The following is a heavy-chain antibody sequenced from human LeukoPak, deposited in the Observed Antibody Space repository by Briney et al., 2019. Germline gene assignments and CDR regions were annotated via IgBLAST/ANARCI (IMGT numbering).Heavy chain of an antibody. D-gene: IGHD5-12*01. J-gene: IGHJ6*03. CDR2: ISAYNGNT. Sequence: GASVKVSCKASGYTFTSYAISWVRQAPGQGLEWMGWISAYNGNTNYAQKLQGRVTMTTDTSTSTAYMELRSLRSDDTAVYYCARGKITRSSGYDLRYYYYMDVWGKGTTVTISS. CDR1: GYTFTSYA. V-gene: IGHV1-18*01. CDR3: ARGKITRSSGYDLRYYYYMDV.